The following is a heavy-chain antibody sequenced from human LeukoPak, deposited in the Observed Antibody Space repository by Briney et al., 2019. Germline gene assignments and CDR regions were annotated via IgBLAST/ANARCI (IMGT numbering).Heavy chain of an antibody. CDR1: GGTFSSYA. D-gene: IGHD3-22*01. CDR3: ARDPCYYDSSPCTGDAFDI. CDR2: IIPIFGTA. Sequence: GASVKVSCKASGGTFSSYAISWVRQAPGQGLEWMGGIIPIFGTANYAQKFQGRVTITADESTSTAYMELSSLRSEDTAVYYCARDPCYYDSSPCTGDAFDIWGQGTMVTVSS. V-gene: IGHV1-69*13. J-gene: IGHJ3*02.